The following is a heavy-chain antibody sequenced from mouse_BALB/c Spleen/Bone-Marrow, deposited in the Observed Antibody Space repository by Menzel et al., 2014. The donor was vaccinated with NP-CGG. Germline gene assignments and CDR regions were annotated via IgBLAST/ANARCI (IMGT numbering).Heavy chain of an antibody. V-gene: IGHV7-3*02. D-gene: IGHD4-1*01. J-gene: IGHJ2*01. CDR3: ARFFNWGLDY. CDR1: GFTFTDYY. Sequence: EVKLVESGGGLVQPGGSLGLSCATSGFTFTDYYMSWVRQPPGKALGWLGFIRNKANGYTTEYSASVKGRFTISRDNSQSILYLQMNTLRAEDSATYYCARFFNWGLDYWGQGTTLTVSS. CDR2: IRNKANGYTT.